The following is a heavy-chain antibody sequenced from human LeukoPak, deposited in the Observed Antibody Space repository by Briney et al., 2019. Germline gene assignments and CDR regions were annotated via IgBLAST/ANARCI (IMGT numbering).Heavy chain of an antibody. V-gene: IGHV4-61*02. Sequence: SETLSLTCTVSGGSISSSSYYWSWIRQPAGKGLEWIGRIYTSGSTNYNPSLKSRVTISVDTSKNQFSLKLSSVTAADTAVYYCARGIVVVPAAGGFDYYYYMDVWGKGTTVTVSS. D-gene: IGHD2-2*01. CDR3: ARGIVVVPAAGGFDYYYYMDV. CDR1: GGSISSSSYY. CDR2: IYTSGST. J-gene: IGHJ6*03.